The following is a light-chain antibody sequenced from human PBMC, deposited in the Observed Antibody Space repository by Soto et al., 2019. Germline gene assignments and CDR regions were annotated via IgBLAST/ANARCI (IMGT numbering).Light chain of an antibody. CDR2: EVT. CDR1: SSDIGGYNY. Sequence: QSALTQPASVSGSPGQSITISCTGGSSDIGGYNYVSWFQQHPGKAPKLMIYEVTNRPLGVSNRFSGSKSGSTASLTISGLQAEYEADYYCSSYTSSNTLVFGTGTKLTVL. J-gene: IGLJ1*01. V-gene: IGLV2-14*01. CDR3: SSYTSSNTLV.